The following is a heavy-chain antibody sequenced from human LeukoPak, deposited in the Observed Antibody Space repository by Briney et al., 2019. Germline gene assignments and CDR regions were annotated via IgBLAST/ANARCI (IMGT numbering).Heavy chain of an antibody. D-gene: IGHD1-26*01. V-gene: IGHV4-39*07. CDR2: IYYSGST. J-gene: IGHJ4*02. CDR3: ARDTWEAKGRGFDY. Sequence: SETLSLTCTVSGGSISSSSYYWGWIRQPPGKGLEWIGSIYYSGSTYYNPSLKSRVTISVDTSKNQFSLKLSSVTAADTAVYYCARDTWEAKGRGFDYWGQGTLVTVSS. CDR1: GGSISSSSYY.